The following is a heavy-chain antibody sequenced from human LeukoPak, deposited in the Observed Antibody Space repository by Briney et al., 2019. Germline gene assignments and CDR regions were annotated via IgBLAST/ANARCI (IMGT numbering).Heavy chain of an antibody. CDR3: ARGFAYGDTGSFDY. J-gene: IGHJ4*02. CDR1: GGSISSYY. D-gene: IGHD4-17*01. V-gene: IGHV4-59*01. CDR2: IYYSGST. Sequence: SETLSLTCTVSGGSISSYYWSWIRQPPGKGLEWIGYIYYSGSTTYNPSLKSRVTISVDTSKNKFSLKLSSVTAADTAVYYCARGFAYGDTGSFDYWGQGTLVTVSS.